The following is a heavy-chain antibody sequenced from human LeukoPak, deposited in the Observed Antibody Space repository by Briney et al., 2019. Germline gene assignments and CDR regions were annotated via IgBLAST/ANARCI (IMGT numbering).Heavy chain of an antibody. CDR2: INPNSGGT. Sequence: ASVKVSCKASGYTFTNYYMHWVRQAPGQGLEWMGWINPNSGGTNYAQKFQGRVTMTRDTSISTAYMELSRLRSDDTAVYYCARDTTVTTPYYYYYYYMDVWGKGTTVTVSS. CDR3: ARDTTVTTPYYYYYYYMDV. D-gene: IGHD4-17*01. V-gene: IGHV1-2*02. J-gene: IGHJ6*03. CDR1: GYTFTNYY.